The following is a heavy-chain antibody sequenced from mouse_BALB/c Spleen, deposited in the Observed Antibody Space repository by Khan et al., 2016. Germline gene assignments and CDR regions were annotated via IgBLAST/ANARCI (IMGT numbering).Heavy chain of an antibody. CDR1: GYTFTDNN. Sequence: VQLKESGPELVKPGASVKISCKASGYTFTDNNIHWLKQSHGKSLEWIGYIYPYNGGTGYNQKFKNRATLTVDDSSNTAYMDLRSLTSEDSAVYYCANDYAWFAYWGQGTLVTDSA. CDR2: IYPYNGGT. V-gene: IGHV1S29*02. J-gene: IGHJ3*01. CDR3: ANDYAWFAY. D-gene: IGHD2-4*01.